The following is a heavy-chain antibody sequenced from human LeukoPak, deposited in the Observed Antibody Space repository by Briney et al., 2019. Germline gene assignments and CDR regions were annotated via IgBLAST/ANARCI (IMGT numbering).Heavy chain of an antibody. CDR2: IKKDGSEK. CDR3: ARDLYRIVVVPHYFDY. D-gene: IGHD3-22*01. CDR1: GFTFSTYN. V-gene: IGHV3-7*01. J-gene: IGHJ4*02. Sequence: PGGSLRLSCVASGFTFSTYNMNWVHQAPGKGLEWVANIKKDGSEKYYVDSVKGRFTISRDNAKNSLYLQMNSLRAEDTAVYYCARDLYRIVVVPHYFDYWGQGTLVTVSS.